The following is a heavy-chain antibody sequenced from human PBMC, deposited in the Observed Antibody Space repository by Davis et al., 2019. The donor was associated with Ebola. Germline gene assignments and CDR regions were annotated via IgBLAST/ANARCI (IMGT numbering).Heavy chain of an antibody. CDR3: ARARSGGNIGYYGRAFDM. J-gene: IGHJ3*02. V-gene: IGHV1-46*01. CDR2: ITPSGGST. D-gene: IGHD3-22*01. CDR1: GYTFTNYY. Sequence: ASVKVSCKASGYTFTNYYMHWVRQAPGQGLEWMGIITPSGGSTSYAQKFQGRVTMTRDTSTSTVYMELSSLRSEDTAVYYCARARSGGNIGYYGRAFDMWGQGTMVTVSS.